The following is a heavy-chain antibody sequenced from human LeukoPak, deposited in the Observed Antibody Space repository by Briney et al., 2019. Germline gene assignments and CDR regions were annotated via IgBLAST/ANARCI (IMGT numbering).Heavy chain of an antibody. Sequence: GASVKVSCKASGYTFTSYDINWVRQATGQGLEWMGWMNPNSGNTGYAQKFQGRVTITRNTSISTAYMELSSLRSEDTAVYYCARGRIRVAAAASLRGWFDHWGQGTLVTVSS. D-gene: IGHD2-2*01. CDR2: MNPNSGNT. CDR1: GYTFTSYD. J-gene: IGHJ5*02. CDR3: ARGRIRVAAAASLRGWFDH. V-gene: IGHV1-8*01.